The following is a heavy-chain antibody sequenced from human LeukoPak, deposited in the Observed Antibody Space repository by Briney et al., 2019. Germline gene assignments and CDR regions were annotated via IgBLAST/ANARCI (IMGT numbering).Heavy chain of an antibody. CDR1: GYTFTGYY. CDR2: INPNSGGT. J-gene: IGHJ5*02. V-gene: IGHV1-2*02. Sequence: GASVKVSCKASGYTFTGYYMHWVRQAPGQGLEWMGWINPNSGGTNYAQKFQGRVTMTRDTSISTAYMELSSLRAEDTAVYFCAKGDKMLTWRRTYNRFDPWGQGTLVTVSS. CDR3: AKGDKMLTWRRTYNRFDP. D-gene: IGHD3-16*01.